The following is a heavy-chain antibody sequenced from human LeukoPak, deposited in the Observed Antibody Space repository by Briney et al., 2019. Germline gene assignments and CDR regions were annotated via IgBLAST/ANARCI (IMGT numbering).Heavy chain of an antibody. J-gene: IGHJ4*02. CDR1: GCTXSSYA. CDR2: MIAILGIA. Sequence: SVKVSCKASGCTXSSYAISWVRQAPGQGLDWMARMIAILGIANYAQKVQGRVTITADKSTSTAYMELSCLRSEDTAVYYCASKGYCSGGSCYSFDCWGQGTLVTVSS. D-gene: IGHD2-15*01. V-gene: IGHV1-69*04. CDR3: ASKGYCSGGSCYSFDC.